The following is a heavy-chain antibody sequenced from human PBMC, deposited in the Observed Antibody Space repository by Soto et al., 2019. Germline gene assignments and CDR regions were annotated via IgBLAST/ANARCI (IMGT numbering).Heavy chain of an antibody. D-gene: IGHD2-15*01. CDR2: LIPMSDTP. CDR1: GGTFSSHV. J-gene: IGHJ4*02. CDR3: ARGSADNGLGY. V-gene: IGHV1-69*06. Sequence: QVRLVQSGPEVKKPGFSVKVSCKASGGTFSSHVISWVRQAPGQGLEYMGGLIPMSDTPHVVRRFLDRLAITADKTTNTAYMEVSSLRSEDTAIYFCARGSADNGLGYWGQGTLVTASS.